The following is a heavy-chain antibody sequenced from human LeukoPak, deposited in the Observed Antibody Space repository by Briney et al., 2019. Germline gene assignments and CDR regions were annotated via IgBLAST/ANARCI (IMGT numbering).Heavy chain of an antibody. J-gene: IGHJ5*02. V-gene: IGHV1-2*02. Sequence: ASVKVSCKASGYTFIGYYMHWVRQAPGQGLEWMGWINPQSGGTNYAQNFQGRVTMTRDTSITTAYMELSSLKSDDTAVYYCASYASGYNWLKAWGQGTLVTVSS. CDR3: ASYASGYNWLKA. CDR1: GYTFIGYY. CDR2: INPQSGGT. D-gene: IGHD3-10*01.